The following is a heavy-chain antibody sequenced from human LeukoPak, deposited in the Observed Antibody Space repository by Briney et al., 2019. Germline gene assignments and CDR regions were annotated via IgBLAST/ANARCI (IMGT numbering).Heavy chain of an antibody. J-gene: IGHJ5*02. Sequence: PGGSLRLSCLASGFAFSNYAMSWVRQAPGMGLGWVSTISGSGDDTYYADSVKGRFTISRDNSKGTLYLQMSSLRAEDRAIYFCAKFIRDYDFWSGSYRAQWFDPWGQGTLVTVSS. CDR1: GFAFSNYA. CDR3: AKFIRDYDFWSGSYRAQWFDP. V-gene: IGHV3-23*01. CDR2: ISGSGDDT. D-gene: IGHD3-3*01.